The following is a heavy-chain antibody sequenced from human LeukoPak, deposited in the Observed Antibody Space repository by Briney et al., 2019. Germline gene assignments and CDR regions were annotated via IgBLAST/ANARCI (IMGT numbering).Heavy chain of an antibody. CDR3: ARRPVVGAWFDP. Sequence: SGTLSLTCTVSGGSISSYYWSWIRQPPGKGLEWIGYIYYSGSTSYNPSLKSRVTISVDTSKIQFSLKLSSVTAADTAVYYCARRPVVGAWFDPWGQGTQVTVSS. D-gene: IGHD3-22*01. CDR2: IYYSGST. V-gene: IGHV4-59*08. J-gene: IGHJ5*02. CDR1: GGSISSYY.